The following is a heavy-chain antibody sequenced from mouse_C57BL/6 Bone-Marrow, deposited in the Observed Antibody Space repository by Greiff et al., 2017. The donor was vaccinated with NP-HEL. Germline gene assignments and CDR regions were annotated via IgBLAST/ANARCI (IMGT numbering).Heavy chain of an antibody. Sequence: EVKVEESGGGLVQPGGSLKLSCAASGFTFSDYYMYWVRQTPEKRLEWVAYISNGGGSTYYPDTVKGRFTISRDNAKNTLYLQMSRLKSEDTAMYYCARGNYSNFAWFAYWGQGTLVTVSA. CDR3: ARGNYSNFAWFAY. V-gene: IGHV5-12*01. CDR2: ISNGGGST. J-gene: IGHJ3*01. D-gene: IGHD2-5*01. CDR1: GFTFSDYY.